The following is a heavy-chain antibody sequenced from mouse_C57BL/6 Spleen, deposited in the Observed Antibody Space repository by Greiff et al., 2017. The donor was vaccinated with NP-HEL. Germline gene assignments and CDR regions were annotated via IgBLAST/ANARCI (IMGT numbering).Heavy chain of an antibody. CDR3: AKKEGYGNYGYAMDY. CDR2: LWRGGST. CDR1: GFSLTSYG. Sequence: QVQLQQSGPGLVQPSQSLSITCPVSGFSLTSYGVHWVRQSPGKGLEWLGVLWRGGSTDYNAAFMSRLSITKDNSKSQVFFKMNSLQADDTAIYYCAKKEGYGNYGYAMDYWGQGTSVTVSS. J-gene: IGHJ4*01. D-gene: IGHD2-10*02. V-gene: IGHV2-5*01.